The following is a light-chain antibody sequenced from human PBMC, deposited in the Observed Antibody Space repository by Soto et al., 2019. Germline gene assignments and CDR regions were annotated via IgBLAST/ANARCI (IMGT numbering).Light chain of an antibody. J-gene: IGLJ3*02. Sequence: QSFLRQPRSVSGSPGHSFTISCTGTNSDVGGYNYVSWYQQYPGKAPKLMISGVSERPSGVPDRFSGSKSGNTASLTISGLQAEDEADYYCCSSVDTDTWVFGGGTKVTVL. CDR2: GVS. V-gene: IGLV2-11*01. CDR1: NSDVGGYNY. CDR3: CSSVDTDTWV.